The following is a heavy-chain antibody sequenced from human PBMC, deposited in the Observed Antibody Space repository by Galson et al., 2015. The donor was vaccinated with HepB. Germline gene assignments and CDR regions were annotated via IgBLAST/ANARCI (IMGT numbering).Heavy chain of an antibody. J-gene: IGHJ4*02. D-gene: IGHD2-15*01. CDR2: IKEDGSEK. Sequence: SLRLSCAASGLTFSSYWMSWIRQAPGKGPEWVANIKEDGSEKDYADFVKGRFTISRDNGKNSLCLQMNSLRAEDTAVYYCARVYCGDGSRYRNFDYWGQGTLVTVSS. CDR1: GLTFSSYW. CDR3: ARVYCGDGSRYRNFDY. V-gene: IGHV3-7*03.